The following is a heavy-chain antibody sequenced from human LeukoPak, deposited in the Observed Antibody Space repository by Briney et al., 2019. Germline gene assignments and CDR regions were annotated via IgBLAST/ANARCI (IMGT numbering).Heavy chain of an antibody. CDR3: ARHDYDSSGHRRDYYFDY. CDR1: GGSITGSTYY. V-gene: IGHV4-39*01. CDR2: VIYSGTT. Sequence: SETLSLTCTVSGGSITGSTYYWGWIRQPPGKGLEWIVSVIYSGTTYYNPSLRSRVIVSMDTSKKQFSLRLSSVTAADTAVYYCARHDYDSSGHRRDYYFDYWSQGTLVTVSS. D-gene: IGHD3-22*01. J-gene: IGHJ4*02.